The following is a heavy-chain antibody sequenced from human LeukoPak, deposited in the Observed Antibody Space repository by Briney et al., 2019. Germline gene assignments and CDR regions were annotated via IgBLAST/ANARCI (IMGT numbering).Heavy chain of an antibody. J-gene: IGHJ4*02. D-gene: IGHD3-10*01. Sequence: SETLSLTCSVSGGSIRSSDDYWGFVRQTPGKGLEWMGSIYYTGSSHYNPSLKSRITISVDTSKNQFSLKLSSVTAADTAVYYCARTRYYYNSRSYGAPYYFDYWGQGTLVTVSS. V-gene: IGHV4-39*01. CDR1: GGSIRSSDDY. CDR2: IYYTGSS. CDR3: ARTRYYYNSRSYGAPYYFDY.